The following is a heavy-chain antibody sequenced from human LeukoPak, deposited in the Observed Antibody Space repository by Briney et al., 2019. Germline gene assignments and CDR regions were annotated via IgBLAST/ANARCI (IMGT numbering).Heavy chain of an antibody. CDR3: ARQERWLQPTNFDN. CDR1: GGPFSSSRYY. D-gene: IGHD5-24*01. J-gene: IGHJ4*02. V-gene: IGHV4-39*01. Sequence: SETLSLTCTVSGGPFSSSRYYWGWIRQPPGKGLEWLGSSYYSGSTYYNPSLTSRVTIPVDTPKNQFSLKLSSVTAADTAVYYCARQERWLQPTNFDNWGQGTLVTVSS. CDR2: SYYSGST.